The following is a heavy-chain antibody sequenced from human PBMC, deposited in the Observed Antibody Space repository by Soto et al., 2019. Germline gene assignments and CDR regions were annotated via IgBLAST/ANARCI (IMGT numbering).Heavy chain of an antibody. Sequence: QVQLVQSGAEVKKPGSSVKVSCKASGGTFMNYAISWVRQAPGQGLEWMGGFIPIFGTANYAQNFQGRVTITADKSTSTAYMELSSLRSEDTAVYYCARHSVRKEGTDYWGQGTLVTVSS. D-gene: IGHD1-1*01. CDR3: ARHSVRKEGTDY. CDR2: FIPIFGTA. V-gene: IGHV1-69*06. CDR1: GGTFMNYA. J-gene: IGHJ4*02.